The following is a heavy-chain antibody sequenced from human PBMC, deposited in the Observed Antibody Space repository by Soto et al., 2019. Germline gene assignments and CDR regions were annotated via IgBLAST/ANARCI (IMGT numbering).Heavy chain of an antibody. Sequence: QVQLVESGGGVVQPGRSPRLSCAASGFTFSNYGMHWVRQAPGKGVEWVAVISYDGSYKYYADSVKGRFTISRYNSEKALYLQMNSLKHEDTAVYYWANWWRRGTTGFFSGPLDYWGQGTLVTVSS. J-gene: IGHJ4*02. CDR2: ISYDGSYK. CDR3: ANWWRRGTTGFFSGPLDY. V-gene: IGHV3-30*18. CDR1: GFTFSNYG. D-gene: IGHD1-26*01.